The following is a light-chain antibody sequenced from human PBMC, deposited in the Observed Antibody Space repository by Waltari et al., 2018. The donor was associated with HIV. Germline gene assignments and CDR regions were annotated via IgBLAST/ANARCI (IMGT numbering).Light chain of an antibody. CDR3: SSYTSSSPRV. Sequence: QSALTQPASVSGSPGQSITISCTGTSSDVGGSNYVSWYQQHPGKAPKLMIYDVSNRPSGVSNRFSGSKSGNTASLTISGLQAEDEADYYCSSYTSSSPRVFGGGTKLTVL. J-gene: IGLJ2*01. CDR2: DVS. CDR1: SSDVGGSNY. V-gene: IGLV2-14*03.